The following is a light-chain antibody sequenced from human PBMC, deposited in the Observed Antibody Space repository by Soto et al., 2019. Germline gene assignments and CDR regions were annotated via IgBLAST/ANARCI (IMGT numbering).Light chain of an antibody. CDR2: LGS. V-gene: IGKV2-28*01. CDR3: MQALQTPTT. Sequence: DIVMTQSPLSLPVTPGEPASISCRSSQSLLHSNGYNYLDWYLQKPGQSPQLLIYLGSNRSSGVPDGFSGSGSGTDFTLKISRVEAEDVGVYYCMQALQTPTTFGQGTRLEIK. CDR1: QSLLHSNGYNY. J-gene: IGKJ5*01.